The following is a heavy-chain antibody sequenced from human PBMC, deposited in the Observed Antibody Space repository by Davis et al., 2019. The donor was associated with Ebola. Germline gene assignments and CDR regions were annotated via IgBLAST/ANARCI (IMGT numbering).Heavy chain of an antibody. V-gene: IGHV3-66*01. CDR3: ARERGYSYGDFDY. D-gene: IGHD5-18*01. Sequence: GESLKISCAASGFTVSSNYMSWVRQAPGKGLEWVSVIYSGGSTYYADSVKGRFTISRDNSKNTLYLQMNSLRAEDTAVYYCARERGYSYGDFDYWDQGTLVTVSS. CDR1: GFTVSSNY. CDR2: IYSGGST. J-gene: IGHJ4*02.